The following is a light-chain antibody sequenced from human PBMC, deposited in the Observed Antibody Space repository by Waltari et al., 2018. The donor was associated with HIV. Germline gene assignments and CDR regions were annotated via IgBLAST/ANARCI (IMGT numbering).Light chain of an antibody. J-gene: IGLJ3*02. CDR3: ASWDDNLSGWV. V-gene: IGLV1-47*01. CDR2: RSD. CDR1: RSNIGSTS. Sequence: QSVLTQPPSASGTPGQRVSISCSGSRSNIGSTSVYWYQHLPGTTPKVVIYRSDQRPSGVPDRFSGSNSGTSASLAISGLRSEDEAHYYCASWDDNLSGWVFGGGTKLTVL.